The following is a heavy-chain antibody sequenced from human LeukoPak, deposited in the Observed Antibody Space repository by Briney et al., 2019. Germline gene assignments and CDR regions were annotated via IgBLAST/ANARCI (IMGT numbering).Heavy chain of an antibody. CDR1: GGTFSSYG. D-gene: IGHD4-17*01. CDR2: ISAYNGNT. J-gene: IGHJ5*02. V-gene: IGHV1-18*01. CDR3: ARDYGDYNWFDP. Sequence: ASVKVSCKASGGTFSSYGISWVRQAPGQGLEWMGWISAYNGNTNYAQKLQGRVTMTTDTSTSTAYMELRSLRSDYTAVYYCARDYGDYNWFDPWGQGTLVTVSS.